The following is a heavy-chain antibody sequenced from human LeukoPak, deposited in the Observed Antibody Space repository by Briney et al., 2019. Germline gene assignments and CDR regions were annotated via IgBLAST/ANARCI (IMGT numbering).Heavy chain of an antibody. CDR1: GFTFSKYA. Sequence: QPGGSLRLSCAASGFTFSKYAMSWVRQAPGKGLEWVSGISGSGGGPYYADSVKGRFTISRDNSKNTLYLQMNSLRAEDTAVYYCAAEQGSSGYQAHAFDIWGQGTMVTVSS. V-gene: IGHV3-23*01. CDR3: AAEQGSSGYQAHAFDI. J-gene: IGHJ3*02. D-gene: IGHD3-22*01. CDR2: ISGSGGGP.